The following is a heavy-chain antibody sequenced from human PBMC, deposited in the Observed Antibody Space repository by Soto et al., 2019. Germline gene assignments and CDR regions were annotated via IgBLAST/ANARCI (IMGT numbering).Heavy chain of an antibody. Sequence: QVQLQESGPGLVKPSQTLSLTCTVSGGSISTGGYYWTWIRQHPGKGLEWIGYIYYSGSTYYNPSLKSRVTISVDTSKNQYSLKLSSVTAADTAVYYCARGLSVTLFDNWGQGTLVTVSS. CDR3: ARGLSVTLFDN. CDR2: IYYSGST. CDR1: GGSISTGGYY. V-gene: IGHV4-31*03. D-gene: IGHD4-17*01. J-gene: IGHJ4*02.